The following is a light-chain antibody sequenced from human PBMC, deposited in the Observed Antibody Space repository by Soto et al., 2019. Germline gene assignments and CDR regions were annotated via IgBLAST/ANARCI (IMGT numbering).Light chain of an antibody. V-gene: IGKV1-5*01. CDR3: QHYNSSPT. CDR2: DAS. Sequence: DIQMTQSPSTLSASVGDRVTITCRASQSISSWLGWYQQKPGKAPKLLIYDASSLESGVPSRFSGSGSGTEFTITSSILHPDDFATYYRQHYNSSPTFGRGTKVEIK. CDR1: QSISSW. J-gene: IGKJ4*01.